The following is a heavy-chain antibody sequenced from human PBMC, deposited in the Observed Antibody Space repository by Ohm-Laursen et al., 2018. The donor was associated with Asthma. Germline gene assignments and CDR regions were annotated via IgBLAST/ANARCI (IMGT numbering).Heavy chain of an antibody. CDR2: IKPDGTEN. CDR1: GFPFNTSW. CDR3: ARDRSRSGHYPRPHDY. D-gene: IGHD3-22*01. V-gene: IGHV3-7*01. J-gene: IGHJ4*02. Sequence: GSLRLSCAASGFPFNTSWMTWVRQVPGKGLEWVANIKPDGTENAYLDSVRGRFTISRDNSKNTVYLQMNSLRAEDTAVYYCARDRSRSGHYPRPHDYWGQGTLITVSS.